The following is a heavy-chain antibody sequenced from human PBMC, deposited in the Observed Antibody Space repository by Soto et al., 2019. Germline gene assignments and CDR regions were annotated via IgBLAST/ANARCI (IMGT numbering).Heavy chain of an antibody. J-gene: IGHJ5*02. Sequence: VQLLESGGGLVQPGGSLRLSCAASGFTFSSYAMSWVRQAPGKGLEWVSAISGSGGSTYYADSVKGRFTISRDNSKNTLYLQMNSLRAEDTAVYYCAKDRGYSGYEPLNWFDPWGQGTLVTVSS. CDR3: AKDRGYSGYEPLNWFDP. V-gene: IGHV3-23*01. CDR2: ISGSGGST. CDR1: GFTFSSYA. D-gene: IGHD5-12*01.